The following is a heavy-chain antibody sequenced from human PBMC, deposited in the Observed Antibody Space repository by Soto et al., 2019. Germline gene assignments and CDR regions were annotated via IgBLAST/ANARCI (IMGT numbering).Heavy chain of an antibody. D-gene: IGHD2-21*02. CDR2: IIPIFGTA. J-gene: IGHJ6*02. CDR1: GGTFSSYA. Sequence: QVQLVQSGAEVKKPGSSVKVSCKASGGTFSSYAISWVRQAPGQGLEWMGGIIPIFGTANYAQKFQGRVTITADESTSKAYLELSSLRSEDTAVYYCARQGDPGGYYYYGMDVWGQGTTVTVSS. CDR3: ARQGDPGGYYYYGMDV. V-gene: IGHV1-69*12.